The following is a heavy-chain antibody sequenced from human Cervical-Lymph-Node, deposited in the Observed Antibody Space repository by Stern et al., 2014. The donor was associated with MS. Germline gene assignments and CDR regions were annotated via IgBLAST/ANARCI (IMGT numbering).Heavy chain of an antibody. D-gene: IGHD1-1*01. CDR2: ISGSGGNT. CDR1: GFTFSDYA. Sequence: QLVESGGGLVHPGGSLRLSCAPSGFTFSDYAMSWIRQAPGKGLEWISSISGSGGNTFYADSVKGRFTISRDNSKNTLEMQMNGLRADDSALYYCTKGFTVTGTGYGVDVWGLGTTVTVSS. V-gene: IGHV3-23*04. CDR3: TKGFTVTGTGYGVDV. J-gene: IGHJ6*02.